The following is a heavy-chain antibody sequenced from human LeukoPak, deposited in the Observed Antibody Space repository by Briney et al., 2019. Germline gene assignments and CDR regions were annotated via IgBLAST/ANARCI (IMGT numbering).Heavy chain of an antibody. D-gene: IGHD3-16*01. CDR1: GITFSSYS. J-gene: IGHJ3*02. V-gene: IGHV3-21*01. Sequence: GGSLRLSCAASGITFSSYSMNWVRQAPGKGLEWVSSISTSSSYIYSADSVKGRFTISRDNAKNSLYLQMNSLRAEDTAVYYCVRDTFSPDAFDIWGQGTMVTVSS. CDR2: ISTSSSYI. CDR3: VRDTFSPDAFDI.